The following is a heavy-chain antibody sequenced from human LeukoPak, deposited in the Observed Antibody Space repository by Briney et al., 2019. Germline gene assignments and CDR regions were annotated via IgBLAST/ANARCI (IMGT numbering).Heavy chain of an antibody. J-gene: IGHJ4*02. V-gene: IGHV4-34*01. Sequence: PSETLSLTCGVYGGSFSGYYWSWLRQPPGKGLEWIGEINHSGSTNYNPSLKSRVTISVDTSKNQFSLKLSSVPAADTAVYYCARRLHGYYWGQGTLVTVSS. CDR2: INHSGST. CDR1: GGSFSGYY. D-gene: IGHD5-24*01. CDR3: ARRLHGYY.